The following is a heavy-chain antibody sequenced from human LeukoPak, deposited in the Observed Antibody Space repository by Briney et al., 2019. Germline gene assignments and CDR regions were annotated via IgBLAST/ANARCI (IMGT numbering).Heavy chain of an antibody. CDR3: ARGGIVVVPPDISHHDALDI. Sequence: ASVKVSCKASGYTFTDYYINWVRQAPGQGLEWLGGIIPVFGTAIYAQKFQGRVTITADESTSTAYMGLSTLRSEDTAVYYCARGGIVVVPPDISHHDALDIWGQGTMVTVSS. CDR2: IIPVFGTA. D-gene: IGHD2-2*01. J-gene: IGHJ3*02. V-gene: IGHV1-69*13. CDR1: GYTFTDYY.